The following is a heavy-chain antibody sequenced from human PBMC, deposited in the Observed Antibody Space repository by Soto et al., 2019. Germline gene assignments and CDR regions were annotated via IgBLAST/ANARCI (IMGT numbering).Heavy chain of an antibody. V-gene: IGHV3-33*01. CDR1: GFTFSSYG. CDR3: ARDRSVYSNYSRDYYYYMDV. J-gene: IGHJ6*03. Sequence: GGSLRLSCAASGFTFSSYGMHWVRQAPGKGLEWVAVIWYDGSNKYYADSVKGRFTISRDNSKNTLYLQMNSLRAEDTAVYYYARDRSVYSNYSRDYYYYMDVWGKGTTVTVSS. D-gene: IGHD4-4*01. CDR2: IWYDGSNK.